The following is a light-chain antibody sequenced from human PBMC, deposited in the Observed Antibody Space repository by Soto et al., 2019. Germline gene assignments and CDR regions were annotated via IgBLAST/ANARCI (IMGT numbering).Light chain of an antibody. CDR2: AAS. Sequence: AIPMTQSPSSLSASVGDRVTITCRASQGIRNDLGWYRQKPGKAPKLLIYAASRLQSGVPSRFSGSGSGTDFTLTISSLQPEDFATYYCLQDYNFPRTFGQGTKVEI. V-gene: IGKV1-6*01. CDR1: QGIRND. CDR3: LQDYNFPRT. J-gene: IGKJ1*01.